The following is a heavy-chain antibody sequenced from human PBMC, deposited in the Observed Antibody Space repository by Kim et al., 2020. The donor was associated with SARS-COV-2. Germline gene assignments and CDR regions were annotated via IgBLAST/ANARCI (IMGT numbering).Heavy chain of an antibody. CDR3: ASLITMVRGVIIRGMAAYYFDY. CDR1: GFTFSSYW. D-gene: IGHD3-10*01. CDR2: IKQDGSEK. V-gene: IGHV3-7*01. J-gene: IGHJ4*02. Sequence: GGSLRLSCAASGFTFSSYWMSWVRQAPGKGLEWVANIKQDGSEKYYVDSVKGRFTISRDNAKNSLYLQMNSLRAEDTAVYYCASLITMVRGVIIRGMAAYYFDYWGQGTLVTVSS.